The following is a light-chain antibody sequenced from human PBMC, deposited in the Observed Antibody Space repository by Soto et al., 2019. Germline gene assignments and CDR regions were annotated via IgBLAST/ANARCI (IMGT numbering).Light chain of an antibody. CDR3: CSYGSRSWV. V-gene: IGLV2-23*02. Sequence: QSALTQHASVSGSPGQSITISCTGTSSDVGSYNRVSWYQKHPGKAPKSIIYEVTKRPSGVSNRFSGSKSGNTASLTISGLQAEDEAEYYCCSYGSRSWVFGGGTKLTVL. CDR1: SSDVGSYNR. J-gene: IGLJ3*02. CDR2: EVT.